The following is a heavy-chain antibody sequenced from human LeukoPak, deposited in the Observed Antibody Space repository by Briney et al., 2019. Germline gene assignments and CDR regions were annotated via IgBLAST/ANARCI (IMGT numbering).Heavy chain of an antibody. CDR2: ISYDGSNK. J-gene: IGHJ4*02. Sequence: PGGSLRLSCAASGFTFSNYGMHWVRQAPGKGLEWVAVISYDGSNKSYADSVRGRFSISRDNSKNTLYLQMNSLRAEDTAVYYCAKDTTFPYYFDYWGQGTLVTVPS. V-gene: IGHV3-30*18. CDR3: AKDTTFPYYFDY. D-gene: IGHD2/OR15-2a*01. CDR1: GFTFSNYG.